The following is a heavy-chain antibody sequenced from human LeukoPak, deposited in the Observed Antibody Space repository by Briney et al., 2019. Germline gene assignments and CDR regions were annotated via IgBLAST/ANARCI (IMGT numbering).Heavy chain of an antibody. CDR2: IYPGDSDT. V-gene: IGHV5-51*01. CDR1: GYSFTSYW. J-gene: IGHJ5*02. D-gene: IGHD6-13*01. Sequence: GESLQISCKGSGYSFTSYWIGWVRQMPGKGLEWMGIIYPGDSDTRYSPSFQGQVTISADKSISTAYLQWSSLKASDTAMYYCARRSIAAAGTGWFDPWGQGTLVTVPS. CDR3: ARRSIAAAGTGWFDP.